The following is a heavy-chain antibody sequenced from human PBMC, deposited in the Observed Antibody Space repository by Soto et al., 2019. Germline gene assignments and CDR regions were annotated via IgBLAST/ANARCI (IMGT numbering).Heavy chain of an antibody. CDR1: GYTFTSYG. V-gene: IGHV1-18*01. CDR2: ISAYNGNT. D-gene: IGHD1-26*01. Sequence: QVQLVQSGAEVKKPGASVKVSCKASGYTFTSYGISWVRQAPGQGLEWMGWISAYNGNTNYAQTLQGRVTMTTDTSTSTAYMELRSLRSDDTAVYYCARDLRRWELLGGGYYGMDVWGQGTTVTVSS. J-gene: IGHJ6*02. CDR3: ARDLRRWELLGGGYYGMDV.